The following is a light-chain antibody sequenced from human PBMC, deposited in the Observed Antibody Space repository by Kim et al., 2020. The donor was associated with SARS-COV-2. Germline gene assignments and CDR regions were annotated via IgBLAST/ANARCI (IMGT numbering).Light chain of an antibody. CDR2: DTS. Sequence: LSPGERATLSCRASQTVSSYLAWYQQKPGQAPRLLIYDTSNRATGIPARFSGSGSGTAFTLTISSLEPEDFAIYYCQQRISWPLTFGGGTKVDIK. CDR1: QTVSSY. J-gene: IGKJ4*01. CDR3: QQRISWPLT. V-gene: IGKV3-11*01.